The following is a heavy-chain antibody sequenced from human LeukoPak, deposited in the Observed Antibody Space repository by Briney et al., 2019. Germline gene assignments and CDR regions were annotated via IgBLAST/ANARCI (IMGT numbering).Heavy chain of an antibody. D-gene: IGHD3-22*01. V-gene: IGHV3-30-3*01. CDR1: GSTFSSYA. J-gene: IGHJ4*02. CDR2: ISYDGSNK. Sequence: GGSLRLSCAASGSTFSSYAMHWVRQAPGKGLEWVAVISYDGSNKYYADSVKGRFTISRDNSKNTLYLQMNSLRAEDTAVYYCARDTLGAYYYDSSGYYDYWGQGTLVTVSS. CDR3: ARDTLGAYYYDSSGYYDY.